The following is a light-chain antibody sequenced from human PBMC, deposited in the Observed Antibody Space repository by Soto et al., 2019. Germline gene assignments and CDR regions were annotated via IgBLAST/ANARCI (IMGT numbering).Light chain of an antibody. CDR1: NSNIGSNN. CDR2: NKN. J-gene: IGLJ3*02. Sequence: QSVLTQPASAPGTPGQRITISCSGSNSNIGSNNVNWYQQFPGTAPKVLIYNKNQRPSGVPDRFSGSKSGTSASLAISGLQAEDEADYYCASWDDTMNGWVFGGGTKVTVL. CDR3: ASWDDTMNGWV. V-gene: IGLV1-44*01.